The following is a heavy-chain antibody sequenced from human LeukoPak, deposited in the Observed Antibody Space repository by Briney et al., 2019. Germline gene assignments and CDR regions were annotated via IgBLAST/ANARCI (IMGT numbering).Heavy chain of an antibody. D-gene: IGHD6-13*01. CDR3: ARTYSSSFPPHFDY. Sequence: GASVKVSFKASGGTFSSYAISWVRQAPGQGLEWMGGIIPIFGTANYAQKFQGRVTITADESTSTAYMELSSLRSEDTAVYYCARTYSSSFPPHFDYWGQGTLVTVSS. J-gene: IGHJ4*02. V-gene: IGHV1-69*01. CDR1: GGTFSSYA. CDR2: IIPIFGTA.